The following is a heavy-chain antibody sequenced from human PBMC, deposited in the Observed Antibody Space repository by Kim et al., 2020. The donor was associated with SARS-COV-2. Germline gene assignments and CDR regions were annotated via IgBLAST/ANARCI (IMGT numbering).Heavy chain of an antibody. J-gene: IGHJ4*02. V-gene: IGHV1-3*01. CDR3: ARDLSGYYEEYYFDY. Sequence: QKFQGRVTITRDTSASTAYMELSSLRSEDTAVYYCARDLSGYYEEYYFDYWGQGTLVTVSS. D-gene: IGHD3-22*01.